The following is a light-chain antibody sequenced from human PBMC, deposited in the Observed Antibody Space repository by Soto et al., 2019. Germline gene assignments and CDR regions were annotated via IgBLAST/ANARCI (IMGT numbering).Light chain of an antibody. CDR2: DVS. J-gene: IGLJ2*01. CDR3: SSYTSSSTHVV. V-gene: IGLV2-14*01. Sequence: QSVLTQPASVSGSPGQSITISCTGTSSDVGGYNYVSWNQQHPGKAPKLMIYDVSNRPSVVSNRFSGSKSGNTASLTISGLQAEDEADYYCSSYTSSSTHVVFGGGTQLTVL. CDR1: SSDVGGYNY.